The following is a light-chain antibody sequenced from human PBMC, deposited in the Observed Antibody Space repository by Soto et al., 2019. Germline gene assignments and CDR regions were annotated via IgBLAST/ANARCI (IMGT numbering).Light chain of an antibody. Sequence: QSVLTQPPSVSAAPGQKVTISCSGSSSNIGNNNGSWYQQLPGTAPKVLIYDNNKRPSGIPHRFSGAKSGASATLGITGLQTGEEADDYCATWDRSLSAGVFGGGTKVTVL. V-gene: IGLV1-51*01. CDR2: DNN. CDR1: SSNIGNNN. CDR3: ATWDRSLSAGV. J-gene: IGLJ2*01.